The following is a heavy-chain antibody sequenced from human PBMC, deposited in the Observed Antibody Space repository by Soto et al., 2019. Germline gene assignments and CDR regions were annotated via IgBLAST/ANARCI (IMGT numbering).Heavy chain of an antibody. D-gene: IGHD2-15*01. J-gene: IGHJ4*02. CDR1: GFTFSNAW. CDR3: TTSTDLVVVAATAS. Sequence: PGGSLRLSCAASGFTFSNAWMSWVRQAPGKGLEWVGRIKSKTDGGTTDYAAPVKGRFTTSRDDSKNTLYLHMNSLKTEDTAVYYCTTSTDLVVVAATASWGQGTLVTVSS. CDR2: IKSKTDGGTT. V-gene: IGHV3-15*01.